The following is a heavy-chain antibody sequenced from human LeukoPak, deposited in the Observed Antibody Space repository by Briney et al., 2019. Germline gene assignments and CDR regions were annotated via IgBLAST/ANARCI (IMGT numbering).Heavy chain of an antibody. Sequence: GGSLRLSCAASGFSFGSYSMNWVRQAPGKGLEWVSSISSSSSYIYYADSVKGRFTISRDNAKNSLYLQMNSLRAEDTAVYYCARDLVVVVTAGDAFDIWGQGTMVTVSS. CDR2: ISSSSSYI. V-gene: IGHV3-21*01. CDR3: ARDLVVVVTAGDAFDI. D-gene: IGHD2-21*02. J-gene: IGHJ3*02. CDR1: GFSFGSYS.